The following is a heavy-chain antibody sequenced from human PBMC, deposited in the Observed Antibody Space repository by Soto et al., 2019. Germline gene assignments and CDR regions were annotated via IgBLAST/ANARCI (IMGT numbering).Heavy chain of an antibody. J-gene: IGHJ4*02. CDR2: IKQDGKKT. D-gene: IGHD4-17*01. CDR3: SRDVNYGHDY. Sequence: GGSLRLSCTASGFTSSDYWMSWVRQAPGKGLEWVADIKQDGKKTYYAASVKGRFTITRDNAEKSLHLQMHSLTAEDTAMYYCSRDVNYGHDYWGQGTLVTVSS. V-gene: IGHV3-7*01. CDR1: GFTSSDYW.